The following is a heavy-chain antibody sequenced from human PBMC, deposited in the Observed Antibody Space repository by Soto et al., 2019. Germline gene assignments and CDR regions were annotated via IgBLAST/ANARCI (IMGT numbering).Heavy chain of an antibody. J-gene: IGHJ5*02. D-gene: IGHD4-17*01. CDR3: ARVYGDYPIWFDP. V-gene: IGHV3-21*01. CDR2: ISSSSSYI. CDR1: GFTFSSYS. Sequence: SLRLSCAASGFTFSSYSMNWVRQAPGKGLEWVSSISSSSSYIYYADSVKGRFTISRDNAKNSLYLQMNSLRAEDTAVYYCARVYGDYPIWFDPWGQGTLVTVSS.